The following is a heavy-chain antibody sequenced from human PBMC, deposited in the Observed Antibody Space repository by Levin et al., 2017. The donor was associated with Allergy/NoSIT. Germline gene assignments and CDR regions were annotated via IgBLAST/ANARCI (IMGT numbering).Heavy chain of an antibody. D-gene: IGHD3-16*02. CDR1: GGSISSNNYY. CDR3: ARGQIGRIDPFDY. Sequence: PGGSLRLSCTVSGGSISSNNYYGAWIRQPPGKGLEWIGTIKYSGSTYYNPSLKSRVTISVDTSKKQFSLKVTSVTAADTAVYYCARGQIGRIDPFDYWGQGTLVTVSS. CDR2: IKYSGST. J-gene: IGHJ4*02. V-gene: IGHV4-39*07.